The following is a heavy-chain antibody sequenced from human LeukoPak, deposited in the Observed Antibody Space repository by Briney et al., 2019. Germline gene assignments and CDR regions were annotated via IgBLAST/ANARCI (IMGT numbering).Heavy chain of an antibody. D-gene: IGHD3-10*01. V-gene: IGHV3-74*01. Sequence: GGSLRRSCAASGLTLSSYWMHWVRQAPGKGLVWVSRINSDGSSTRYADSVKGRFTISRDNAKNTLYLQMNSLRAEDTAVYYCAELTSMVEQYWGQGTLVTVSS. CDR2: INSDGSST. CDR1: GLTLSSYW. CDR3: AELTSMVEQY. J-gene: IGHJ4*02.